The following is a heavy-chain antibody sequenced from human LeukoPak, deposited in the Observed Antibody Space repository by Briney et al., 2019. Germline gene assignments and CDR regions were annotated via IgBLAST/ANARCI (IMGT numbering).Heavy chain of an antibody. CDR1: GYTFSTYG. D-gene: IGHD5-18*01. CDR3: ARDEYSYGSVDAFDI. CDR2: ISGFDGRT. Sequence: ASVKVSCRASGYTFSTYGITWVRQAPGQGLEWMGWISGFDGRTNYAQTLQDRVTMTTDTSTSTAYMELRSLRSDDTAVYYCARDEYSYGSVDAFDIWGQGTMVTVSS. V-gene: IGHV1-18*01. J-gene: IGHJ3*02.